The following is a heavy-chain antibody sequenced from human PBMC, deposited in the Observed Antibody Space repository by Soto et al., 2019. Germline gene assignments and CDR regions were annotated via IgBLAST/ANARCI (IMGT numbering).Heavy chain of an antibody. CDR1: GGSIISSIYY. V-gene: IGHV4-39*01. CDR2: IYSSGST. CDR3: GTPVSSGYQAFEV. D-gene: IGHD3-22*01. Sequence: PLETLSLTCTVSGGSIISSIYYWGWIRQPPGKGLEWIGSIYSSGSTYYNPSLKSRVTISVDTSRNQFSLKLSSVTAADTAVYYCGTPVSSGYQAFEVWGQGTMVT. J-gene: IGHJ3*01.